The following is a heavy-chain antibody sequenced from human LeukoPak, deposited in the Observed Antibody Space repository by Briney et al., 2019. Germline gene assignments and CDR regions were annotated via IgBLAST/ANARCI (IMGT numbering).Heavy chain of an antibody. J-gene: IGHJ4*02. CDR1: GFTFSSNA. Sequence: PGGSLRLSCAASGFTFSSNAMSWVRQAPGKGLEWVSYISSSSSTIYYADSVKGRFTISRDNAKNSLYLQMNSLRAEDTAVYYCARDTVDGELYSSSSAEYFDYWGQGTLVTVSS. V-gene: IGHV3-48*01. D-gene: IGHD6-6*01. CDR3: ARDTVDGELYSSSSAEYFDY. CDR2: ISSSSSTI.